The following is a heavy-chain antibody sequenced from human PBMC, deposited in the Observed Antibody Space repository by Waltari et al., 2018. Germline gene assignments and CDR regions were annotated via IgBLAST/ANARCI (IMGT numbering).Heavy chain of an antibody. CDR3: ARARTVGATWRVDY. D-gene: IGHD1-26*01. Sequence: QVQLVQSGAEVKKPGSSVKVSCKASGGTFSSYAISWVRQAPGQGLEWMGRIVPSFGTANYAQKVQGRGTITADKSTSTAYMELSSLRSEDTAVYYCARARTVGATWRVDYWGQGTLVTVSS. J-gene: IGHJ4*02. CDR2: IVPSFGTA. CDR1: GGTFSSYA. V-gene: IGHV1-69*08.